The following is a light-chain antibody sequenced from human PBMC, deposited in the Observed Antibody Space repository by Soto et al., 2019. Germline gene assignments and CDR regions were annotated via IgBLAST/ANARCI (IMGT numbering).Light chain of an antibody. CDR2: EVS. V-gene: IGLV2-18*02. J-gene: IGLJ1*01. CDR1: SSDVGSYNR. CDR3: SSYTSRSTLV. Sequence: QSALTQPPSVSGSPGQSVTISCTGTSSDVGSYNRVSWYQQPPGTAPKLMIYEVSNRPSGVPDRFSGSKSGNTASLTISGLQAEDEADYYCSSYTSRSTLVFGTGTKVTVL.